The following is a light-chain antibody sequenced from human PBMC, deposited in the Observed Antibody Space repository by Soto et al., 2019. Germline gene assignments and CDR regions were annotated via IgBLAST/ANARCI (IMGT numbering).Light chain of an antibody. J-gene: IGKJ4*01. CDR3: QQLNSYPLT. Sequence: IRLCQSASVVSASIGDRVTITCRASQRIATWLAWYQHQPGSAPKLLIYGASTLQSGVPSRFSGSGSGAEFTLTISSLQPEDFATYYCQQLNSYPLTFGGGTKVDIK. CDR2: GAS. CDR1: QRIATW. V-gene: IGKV1-9*01.